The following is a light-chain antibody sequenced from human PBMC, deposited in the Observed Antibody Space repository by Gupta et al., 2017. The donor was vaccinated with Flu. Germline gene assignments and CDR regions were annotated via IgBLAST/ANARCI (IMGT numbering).Light chain of an antibody. V-gene: IGLV3-1*01. Sequence: SYEMSQPPLVSVSPGQTARIFCSGDKLGDHFTSWYQPTAGQSPVLVIYQDTERPSGIPERFSGSNSGNTATLTISAAQATDEADCYCQAWDGSSVVFGGGTKLTVL. CDR2: QDT. CDR3: QAWDGSSVV. J-gene: IGLJ2*01. CDR1: KLGDHF.